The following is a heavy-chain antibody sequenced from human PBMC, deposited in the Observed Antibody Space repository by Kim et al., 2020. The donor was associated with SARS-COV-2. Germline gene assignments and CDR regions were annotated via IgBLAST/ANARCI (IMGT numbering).Heavy chain of an antibody. CDR1: GYTFTSYA. J-gene: IGHJ4*02. D-gene: IGHD3-16*01. Sequence: ASVKVSCKASGYTFTSYAMNWVRQAPGQGLEWMGWINTNTGNPTYAQGFTGRFVFSLDTSVSTAYLQISSLKAEDTAVYYCARAYDYVWGSYMVDYFDYWRPATLVPLPP. CDR2: INTNTGNP. V-gene: IGHV7-4-1*02. CDR3: ARAYDYVWGSYMVDYFDY.